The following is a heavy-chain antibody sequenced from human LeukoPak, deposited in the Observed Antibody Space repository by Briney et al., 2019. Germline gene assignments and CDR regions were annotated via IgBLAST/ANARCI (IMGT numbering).Heavy chain of an antibody. D-gene: IGHD3-22*01. V-gene: IGHV5-51*01. CDR2: IYPGDSDT. CDR1: GYSFTSYW. Sequence: GESLKISCKGSGYSFTSYWIGWVRLMPGKGPEWMGIIYPGDSDTRYSPSFQGQVTISADKSISTAYLQWSSLKASDTAMYYCARRLTYYYDSSGLYYFDYWGQGTLVTVSS. J-gene: IGHJ4*02. CDR3: ARRLTYYYDSSGLYYFDY.